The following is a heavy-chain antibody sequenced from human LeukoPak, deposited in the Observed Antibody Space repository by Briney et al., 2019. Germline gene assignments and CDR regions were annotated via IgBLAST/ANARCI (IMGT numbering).Heavy chain of an antibody. V-gene: IGHV1-46*01. D-gene: IGHD3-22*01. J-gene: IGHJ6*02. CDR3: ARGAYYYDSSGYYGESFDDYGMDV. CDR1: GNTFTSYY. Sequence: ASVKVSCKASGNTFTSYYMHWVRQAPGQGLEWMGIINPSGGSTSYAQKFQGRVTMTRDTSTSTVYMELSSLRSEDTAVYYCARGAYYYDSSGYYGESFDDYGMDVWGQGTTVTVSS. CDR2: INPSGGST.